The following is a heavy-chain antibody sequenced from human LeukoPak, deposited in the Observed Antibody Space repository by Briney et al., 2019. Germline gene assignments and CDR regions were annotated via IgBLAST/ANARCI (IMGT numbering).Heavy chain of an antibody. V-gene: IGHV4-39*01. D-gene: IGHD3-22*01. J-gene: IGHJ4*02. Sequence: SETLSLTCTVSGGSISSSSYYWGWIRQPPGKGLEWIGSVYYSGRTYDNPSLKSRVTVSVDTSKSQFSLKLSSVTAADTAVYYCARQARKYYDSSGWHYWGQGTLVTVSS. CDR3: ARQARKYYDSSGWHY. CDR2: VYYSGRT. CDR1: GGSISSSSYY.